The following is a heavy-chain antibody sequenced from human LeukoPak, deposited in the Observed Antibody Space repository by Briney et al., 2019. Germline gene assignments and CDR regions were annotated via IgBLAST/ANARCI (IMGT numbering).Heavy chain of an antibody. Sequence: ASVTVSCTASGYTFTSYGISWVRQAPGQGLEWMGWISAYNGNTNYAQKLQGRVTMTTDTSTSTAYMELRSLRSDDTAVYYCARDLLTIFGVVITNWFDPWGQGTLVTVSS. CDR3: ARDLLTIFGVVITNWFDP. J-gene: IGHJ5*02. CDR1: GYTFTSYG. V-gene: IGHV1-18*01. CDR2: ISAYNGNT. D-gene: IGHD3-3*01.